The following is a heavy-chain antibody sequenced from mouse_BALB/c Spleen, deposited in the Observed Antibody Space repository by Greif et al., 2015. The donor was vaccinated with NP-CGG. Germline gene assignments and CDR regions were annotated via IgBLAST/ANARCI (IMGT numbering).Heavy chain of an antibody. CDR1: GFNIKDYY. Sequence: EVQLQQSGAELVRSGASVKLSCTASGFNIKDYYMHWVKQRPEQGLEWIGWIDPENGDTEYAPKFQGKATMTADTSSNTAYLQLSSLTSEDTAVYYCNAPYGNYVGWGQGTLVTVSA. V-gene: IGHV14-4*02. CDR3: NAPYGNYVG. D-gene: IGHD2-1*01. CDR2: IDPENGDT. J-gene: IGHJ3*01.